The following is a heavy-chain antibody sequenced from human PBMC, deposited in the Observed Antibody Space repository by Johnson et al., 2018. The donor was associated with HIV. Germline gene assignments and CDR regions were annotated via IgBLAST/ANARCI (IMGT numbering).Heavy chain of an antibody. CDR1: GFTFSNYG. CDR2: IRYDGNNK. J-gene: IGHJ3*02. D-gene: IGHD6-6*01. CDR3: ARDRGSSSGASYIFDI. V-gene: IGHV3-30*02. Sequence: QVQLVESGGGVVQPGGSLRLSCAASGFTFSNYGMHWVRQAPGKGLEWVAFIRYDGNNKYYGEHVKGRFTLSRDNSKNTLYLQMNSLRAEDTAVYYCARDRGSSSGASYIFDIWGQGTMVTVSS.